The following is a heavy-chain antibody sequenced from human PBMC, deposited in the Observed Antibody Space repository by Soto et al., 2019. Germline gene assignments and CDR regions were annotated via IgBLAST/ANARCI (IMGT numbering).Heavy chain of an antibody. D-gene: IGHD1-26*01. V-gene: IGHV1-18*01. CDR3: ATANLGYYYYGMDV. CDR2: ISAYNGNT. CDR1: GYTFTSYG. J-gene: IGHJ6*02. Sequence: ASVKVSCKASGYTFTSYGISWVRQAPGQGLEWMGWISAYNGNTNYAQKLQGRVTMTTDTSTSTAYMELRSLRSDDTAVYYCATANLGYYYYGMDVWGQGTTVTVSS.